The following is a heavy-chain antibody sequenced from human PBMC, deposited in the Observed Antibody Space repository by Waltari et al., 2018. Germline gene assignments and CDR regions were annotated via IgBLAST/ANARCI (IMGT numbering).Heavy chain of an antibody. Sequence: EVQLVESGGGLVKPGGSLRLPCAASGFNCSDYSMDWVRQAPGKGLEWVSSISSSSSYISYADSVKGRFTISRDNAKNSLYLQMNSLRAEDTAVYYCARGEWLLLKTQYFQHWGQGTLVTVSS. CDR3: ARGEWLLLKTQYFQH. D-gene: IGHD3-22*01. CDR1: GFNCSDYS. CDR2: ISSSSSYI. V-gene: IGHV3-21*01. J-gene: IGHJ1*01.